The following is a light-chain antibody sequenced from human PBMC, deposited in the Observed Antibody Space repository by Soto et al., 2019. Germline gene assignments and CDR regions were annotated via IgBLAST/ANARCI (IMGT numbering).Light chain of an antibody. CDR3: QQRNNWPST. CDR2: DVS. J-gene: IGKJ5*01. Sequence: EVLLAQSPAILSLSPGEICTLSCTARQSISYSLAWYQQKPGQAPRLLIYDVSNRAAGIPARFSGSGSGTDFTLTISNLEPEDFAVYYCQQRNNWPSTFGQGTRLEIK. V-gene: IGKV3-11*01. CDR1: QSISYS.